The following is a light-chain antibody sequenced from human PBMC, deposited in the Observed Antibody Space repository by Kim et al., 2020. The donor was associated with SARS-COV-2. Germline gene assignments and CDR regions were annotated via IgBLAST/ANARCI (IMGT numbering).Light chain of an antibody. V-gene: IGKV3-11*01. J-gene: IGKJ2*01. Sequence: LSLSPGERAPLSCRASQSVSSYLAWYQQKPGQAPRLLIYDASNRATGIPARFSGSGSGTDFTLTISSLEPEDFAVYYCQQRSNWPTFGQGTKLEIK. CDR2: DAS. CDR3: QQRSNWPT. CDR1: QSVSSY.